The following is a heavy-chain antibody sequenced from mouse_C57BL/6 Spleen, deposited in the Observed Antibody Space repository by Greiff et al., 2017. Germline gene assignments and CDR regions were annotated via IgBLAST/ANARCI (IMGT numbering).Heavy chain of an antibody. D-gene: IGHD1-1*01. V-gene: IGHV3-6*01. Sequence: EESGPGLVKPSQSLSLTCSVTGYSITSGYYWNWIRQFPGNKLEWMGYISYDGSNNYNPSLKNRISITRDTSKNQFFLKLNSVTTEDTATYYCAREGYYGSSYGWYFDVWGTGTTVTVSS. CDR2: ISYDGSN. CDR3: AREGYYGSSYGWYFDV. J-gene: IGHJ1*03. CDR1: GYSITSGYY.